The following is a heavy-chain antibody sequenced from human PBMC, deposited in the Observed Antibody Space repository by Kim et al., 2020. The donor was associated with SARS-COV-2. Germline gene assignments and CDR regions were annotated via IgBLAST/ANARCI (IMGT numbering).Heavy chain of an antibody. CDR1: GGSISSSSYY. CDR2: IYYSGST. CDR3: ASPYDYGDDDAFDI. Sequence: SETLSLTCTVSGGSISSSSYYWGWIRQPPGKGLEWIGSIYYSGSTYYNPSLKSRVTISVDTSKNQFSLKLSSVTAADTAVYYCASPYDYGDDDAFDIWGQGTMVTVSS. J-gene: IGHJ3*02. V-gene: IGHV4-39*01. D-gene: IGHD4-17*01.